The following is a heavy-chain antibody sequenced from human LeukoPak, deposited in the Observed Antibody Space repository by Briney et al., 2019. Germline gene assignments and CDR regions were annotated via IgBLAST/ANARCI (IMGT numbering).Heavy chain of an antibody. CDR1: GFTFSSSA. Sequence: AGGSLRLSCAASGFTFSSSAMSWVRQAPGKGLEWVSAISGSGGSTYYADSVKGRFTISRDNSKNTLYLQMNSLRAEDTAVYYCAKGIAAAEGFDYWGQGTLVTVSS. D-gene: IGHD6-13*01. CDR3: AKGIAAAEGFDY. V-gene: IGHV3-23*01. J-gene: IGHJ4*02. CDR2: ISGSGGST.